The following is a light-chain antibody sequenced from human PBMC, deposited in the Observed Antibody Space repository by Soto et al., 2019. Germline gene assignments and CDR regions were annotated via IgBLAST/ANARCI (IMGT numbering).Light chain of an antibody. CDR2: EVS. CDR3: CSYTSSSTLV. Sequence: SVLTQPASVSGSPGQSITISCTGTSSDVGGYNSVSWYQQHPGKAPKLMIYEVSNRPSGVSNRFSGSKSGNTASLTISGLQADDEADYYCCSYTSSSTLVFGGGTKLTVL. V-gene: IGLV2-14*01. J-gene: IGLJ2*01. CDR1: SSDVGGYNS.